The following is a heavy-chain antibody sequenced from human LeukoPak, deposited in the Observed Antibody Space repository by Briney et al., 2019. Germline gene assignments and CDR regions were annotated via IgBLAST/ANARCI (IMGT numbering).Heavy chain of an antibody. D-gene: IGHD1-14*01. V-gene: IGHV3-53*04. CDR1: GFTVSSNY. J-gene: IGHJ4*02. CDR3: AGGKLGTTFDY. Sequence: PGGSLRLSCAASGFTVSSNYMSWVRQAPGRGLEWVSVIYSGGSTYYADSVKGRFTISRHNSKNTLYLQMNSLRAEDTAVYYCAGGKLGTTFDYWGQGTLVTVSS. CDR2: IYSGGST.